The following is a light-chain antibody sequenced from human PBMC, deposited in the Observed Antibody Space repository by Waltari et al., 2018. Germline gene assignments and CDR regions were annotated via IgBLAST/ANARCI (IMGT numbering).Light chain of an antibody. CDR3: QQRISWPLIA. CDR2: DAS. Sequence: IVLTQSPATLSLSPGERATLSCRASQSVSTYLAWYQQKPGQAPRLLIYDASNRAAGIPARFSGSGSGTDFTLTISSLEPEDFAVYYCQQRISWPLIAFGPGTKVEI. J-gene: IGKJ3*01. V-gene: IGKV3-11*01. CDR1: QSVSTY.